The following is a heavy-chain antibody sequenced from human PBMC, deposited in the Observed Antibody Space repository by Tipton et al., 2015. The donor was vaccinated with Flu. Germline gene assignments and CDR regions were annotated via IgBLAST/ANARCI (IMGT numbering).Heavy chain of an antibody. CDR1: GGSISSYY. CDR2: IYYSGST. D-gene: IGHD2-15*01. CDR3: ASSAGEGRGYCSGGSCYDLKT. V-gene: IGHV4-59*01. J-gene: IGHJ5*02. Sequence: TLSLTCTVSGGSISSYYWSWIRQPPGKGLEWIGYIYYSGSTNYNPSLKSRVTISVDTSKNQFSLKLSSVTAADTAVYYCASSAGEGRGYCSGGSCYDLKTWGQGTLVTVSS.